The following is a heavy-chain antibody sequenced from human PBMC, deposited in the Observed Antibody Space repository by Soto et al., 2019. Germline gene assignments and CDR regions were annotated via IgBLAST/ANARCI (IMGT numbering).Heavy chain of an antibody. CDR2: ISAYNDNT. CDR1: GYTFTSYG. D-gene: IGHD4-17*01. V-gene: IGHV1-18*01. Sequence: QVQLVQSGAEVKKPGASVKVSCKASGYTFTSYGINWVRQAPGQGLEWMGWISAYNDNTNNAQKLQGRVTMTTDTTTRTAYMEVRSLGSDDTAVYYCARGTTVETGSYWGQGTLVTVSS. J-gene: IGHJ4*02. CDR3: ARGTTVETGSY.